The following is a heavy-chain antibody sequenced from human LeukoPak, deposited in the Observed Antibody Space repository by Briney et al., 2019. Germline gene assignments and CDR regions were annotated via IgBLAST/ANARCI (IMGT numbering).Heavy chain of an antibody. CDR2: ISAYNGNT. D-gene: IGHD2-2*01. CDR3: ARAGICSSTSCPTLGYYYGMDV. Sequence: ASVKVSCKASGCTFTSYGISWVRQAPGQGLEWMGWISAYNGNTNYAQKLQGRVTMTTDTSTSTAYMELRSLRSDDTAVYYCARAGICSSTSCPTLGYYYGMDVWGQGTTVTVSS. J-gene: IGHJ6*02. CDR1: GCTFTSYG. V-gene: IGHV1-18*01.